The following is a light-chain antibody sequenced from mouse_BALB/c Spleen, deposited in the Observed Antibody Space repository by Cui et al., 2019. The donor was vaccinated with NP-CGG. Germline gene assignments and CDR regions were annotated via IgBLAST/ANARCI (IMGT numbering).Light chain of an antibody. CDR3: ALWYSNHWV. J-gene: IGLJ1*01. CDR1: TGAVTNSNY. CDR2: GTN. Sequence: QAVVTQESALTTSPGETVTLTCRSSTGAVTNSNYANWVQEKPDHLFTGLIGGTNNRVPGVPARFSDSLIGDKAALTITGAQTEDEAIYFCALWYSNHWVFGGGTKLTVL. V-gene: IGLV1*01.